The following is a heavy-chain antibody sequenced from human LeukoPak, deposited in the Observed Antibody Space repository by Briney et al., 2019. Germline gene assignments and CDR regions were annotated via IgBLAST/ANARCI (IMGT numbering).Heavy chain of an antibody. V-gene: IGHV3-23*01. D-gene: IGHD3-22*01. CDR3: AKCTTMIVVVIREFDY. Sequence: GGSLRLSCAASGFTFSSYAMSWVRQAPGKGLEWVSAISGSGGSTYYADSVKGRFTISRDNSKNTLYPQMNSLRAEDTAVYYCAKCTTMIVVVIREFDYWGQGTLVTVSS. J-gene: IGHJ4*02. CDR1: GFTFSSYA. CDR2: ISGSGGST.